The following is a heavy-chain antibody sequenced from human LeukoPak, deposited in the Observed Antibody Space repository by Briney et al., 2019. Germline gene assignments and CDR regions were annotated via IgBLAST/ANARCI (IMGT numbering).Heavy chain of an antibody. J-gene: IGHJ3*02. V-gene: IGHV4-34*01. Sequence: SETLSLTCAVYGGSFSGYYWSWIRQPPGKGLEWIGEINHSGSTNYNPSLKSRVTISVDTSKNQFSLKLSSVTAADTAVYYCARGAGSGGYGAFDIWGQGTMVTVSS. CDR2: INHSGST. CDR1: GGSFSGYY. CDR3: ARGAGSGGYGAFDI. D-gene: IGHD2-15*01.